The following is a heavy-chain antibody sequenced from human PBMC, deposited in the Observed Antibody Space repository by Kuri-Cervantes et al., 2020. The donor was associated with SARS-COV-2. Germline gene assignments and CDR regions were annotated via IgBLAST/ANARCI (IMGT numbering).Heavy chain of an antibody. J-gene: IGHJ4*02. V-gene: IGHV1-2*02. Sequence: ASVKVSCKASGYTFTGYYIHWVRQAPGQGLEWMGWINPDSGGTDYAQKFQGRVTMTMDTSISTAYMELSRLRSDDTAVYYCARVRQSGYYFFLSGFDYWGQGTLVTVSS. D-gene: IGHD3-3*01. CDR2: INPDSGGT. CDR3: ARVRQSGYYFFLSGFDY. CDR1: GYTFTGYY.